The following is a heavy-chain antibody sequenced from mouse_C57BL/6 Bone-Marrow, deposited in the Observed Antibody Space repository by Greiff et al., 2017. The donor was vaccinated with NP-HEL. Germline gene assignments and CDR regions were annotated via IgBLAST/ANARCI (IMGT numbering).Heavy chain of an antibody. J-gene: IGHJ2*01. V-gene: IGHV3-6*01. Sequence: VQLQQSGPGLVKPSQSLSLTCSVTGYSITSGYYWYLIRQLPGNQLEWMGYISYDGGTNYTPSLKNRISITGDTSKNQFFLKLNSVTTEDTATYYCARGDYWGQGTTLTVSA. CDR1: GYSITSGYY. CDR3: ARGDY. CDR2: ISYDGGT.